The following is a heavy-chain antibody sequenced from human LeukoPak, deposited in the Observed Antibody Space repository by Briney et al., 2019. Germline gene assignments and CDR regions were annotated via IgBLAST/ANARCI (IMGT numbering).Heavy chain of an antibody. D-gene: IGHD4-17*01. CDR3: ARDRYGSY. V-gene: IGHV3-7*01. CDR1: GFTFSSYA. J-gene: IGHJ4*02. CDR2: IKQDGSER. Sequence: PGGSLRLSCAASGFTFSSYAMSWVRQAPGKGLEWVANIKQDGSERYYVDSVKGRFTISRDNAKNSLYLQMNSLRAEDTAMYYCARDRYGSYWGQGTLVTVSS.